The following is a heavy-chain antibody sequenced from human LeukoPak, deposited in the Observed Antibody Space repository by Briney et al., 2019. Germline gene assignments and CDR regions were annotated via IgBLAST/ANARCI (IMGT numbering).Heavy chain of an antibody. CDR2: ISSSGSTI. D-gene: IGHD5-24*01. CDR1: GFTFSDYY. V-gene: IGHV3-11*04. J-gene: IGHJ6*03. CDR3: ARDCLATSYYYYYMDV. Sequence: GGSLRLSCVASGFTFSDYYMSWIRQAPGKGLEWVSYISSSGSTIYYADSVKGRFTISRDNAKNSLYLQMNSLRAEDTAVYYCARDCLATSYYYYYMDVWGKGTTVTVSS.